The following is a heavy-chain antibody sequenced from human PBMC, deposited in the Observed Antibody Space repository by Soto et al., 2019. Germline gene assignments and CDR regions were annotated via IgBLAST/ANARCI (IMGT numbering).Heavy chain of an antibody. CDR3: ARGSGRTHGVCMTY. CDR1: GGTFSSYA. CDR2: IIPIFGTA. Sequence: ASVKVSCKASGGTFSSYAISWVRQAPGQGLEWMGGIIPIFGTANYAQKFQGRVTITADESTSTAYMELSSLRSEDTAVYYCARGSGRTHGVCMTYWGQGTLVTVSS. J-gene: IGHJ4*02. V-gene: IGHV1-69*13. D-gene: IGHD2-8*01.